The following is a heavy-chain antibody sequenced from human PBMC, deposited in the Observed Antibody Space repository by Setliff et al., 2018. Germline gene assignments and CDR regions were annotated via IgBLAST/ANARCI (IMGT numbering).Heavy chain of an antibody. CDR1: GFTFSNYA. V-gene: IGHV3-53*01. CDR2: IYNRGHT. D-gene: IGHD3-10*01. Sequence: GGSLRLSCEASGFTFSNYAMGWVRQAPGKGLEWVSVIYNRGHTYYADSVKGRFTISRDSSKNTLYLQMNSLTAEDTAMYYCARDRGGTNPWFDSWGQGTLVTVSS. J-gene: IGHJ5*01. CDR3: ARDRGGTNPWFDS.